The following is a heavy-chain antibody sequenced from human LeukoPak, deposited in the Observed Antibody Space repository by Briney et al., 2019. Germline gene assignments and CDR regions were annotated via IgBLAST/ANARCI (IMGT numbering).Heavy chain of an antibody. CDR3: ARGIWSSHKADYYLDH. Sequence: GASVKVSCKASGYTFTNYAIHWVRQAPGQRPEWMGWINAGNGNTKYSQRFQGRVTITRDKSANTAYMELSSLRSEDTAAYYCARGIWSSHKADYYLDHWGQGTLVTVSS. CDR2: INAGNGNT. D-gene: IGHD3-3*01. J-gene: IGHJ4*02. CDR1: GYTFTNYA. V-gene: IGHV1-3*01.